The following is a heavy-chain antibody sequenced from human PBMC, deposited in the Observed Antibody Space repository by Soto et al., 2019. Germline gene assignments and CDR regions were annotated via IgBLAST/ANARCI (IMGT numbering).Heavy chain of an antibody. CDR3: ARDIVATIGSDFDY. D-gene: IGHD5-12*01. CDR1: GYTFTGYY. V-gene: IGHV1-2*02. CDR2: INPNSGGT. Sequence: GASVKVSCKASGYTFTGYYMHWVRQAPGQGLEWMGWINPNSGGTNYAQKFQGRVTMTRDTSISTAYMELCRLRSDDTAVYYCARDIVATIGSDFDYWGQGTRVPVS. J-gene: IGHJ4*02.